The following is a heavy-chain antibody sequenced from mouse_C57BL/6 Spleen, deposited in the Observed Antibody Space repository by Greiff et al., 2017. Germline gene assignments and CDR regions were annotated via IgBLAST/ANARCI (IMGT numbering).Heavy chain of an antibody. J-gene: IGHJ3*01. CDR3: TRFTTVVAPPWFAY. V-gene: IGHV1-15*01. CDR1: GYTFTDCE. Sequence: QVQLKESGAELVRPGASVTLSCKASGYTFTDCEMHWVKQTPVHGLEWIGAIDPETGGTAYNQKFKGKAILTADKSSSTAYMELRSLTSEDSAVYYCTRFTTVVAPPWFAYWGQGTLVTVSA. D-gene: IGHD1-1*01. CDR2: IDPETGGT.